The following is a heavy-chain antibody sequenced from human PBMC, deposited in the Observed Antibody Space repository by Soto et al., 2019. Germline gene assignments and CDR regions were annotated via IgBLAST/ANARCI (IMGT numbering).Heavy chain of an antibody. D-gene: IGHD2-15*01. V-gene: IGHV3-23*01. Sequence: VQLLESGGGLVQPGGSLRLSCAASGFTFRSYAMSWVRQVPGKGLEWVSAISRNGDTTYYADSVKGRFTISRDNSKNTLYLEMNSLRAEDTAIYYCAKGGGYCSGGSCNVSPGSDWGQGTLVTVSS. J-gene: IGHJ4*02. CDR2: ISRNGDTT. CDR3: AKGGGYCSGGSCNVSPGSD. CDR1: GFTFRSYA.